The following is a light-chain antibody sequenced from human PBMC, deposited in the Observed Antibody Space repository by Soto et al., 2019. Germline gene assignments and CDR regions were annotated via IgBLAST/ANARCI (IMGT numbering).Light chain of an antibody. CDR3: QKYNSAQYT. J-gene: IGKJ2*01. V-gene: IGKV1-39*01. Sequence: DLQMTQSPSSLSASVGDRVTITCRASQSISSYLNWYQQKPGKAPKLLIYAASSLQSGVPSRFSGSGSGTDFTLTISSLQPEDFATYYCQKYNSAQYTFGQGTKLEIK. CDR1: QSISSY. CDR2: AAS.